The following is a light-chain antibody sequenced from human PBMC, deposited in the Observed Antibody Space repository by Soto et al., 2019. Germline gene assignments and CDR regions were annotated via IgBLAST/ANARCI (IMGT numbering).Light chain of an antibody. J-gene: IGKJ1*01. CDR2: GAS. CDR1: QSVSSN. CDR3: QQYNHWPPWT. Sequence: ELVMTQSPATLSVSPGERATLSCRASQSVSSNLACYQQKPGQAPRLLIYGASTSATGVPARFSGSGSGTEFTLTSTSLPSGDFAVYSCQQYNHWPPWTFGQGTKVDIK. V-gene: IGKV3-15*01.